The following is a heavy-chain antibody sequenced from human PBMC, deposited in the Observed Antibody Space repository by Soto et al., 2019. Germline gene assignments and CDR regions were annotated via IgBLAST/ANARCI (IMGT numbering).Heavy chain of an antibody. CDR3: AKDPYYARAKGSFDY. CDR2: ISGSGGST. Sequence: GGSLSLSCAASGFTFSSYAMSWVRQPPGKGLEWVSAISGSGGSTYYADSVKGRFTISRDNSKNTLYLQMNSLRAEDTAVYYCAKDPYYARAKGSFDYWGQGTLVTVSS. D-gene: IGHD3-10*01. J-gene: IGHJ4*02. CDR1: GFTFSSYA. V-gene: IGHV3-23*01.